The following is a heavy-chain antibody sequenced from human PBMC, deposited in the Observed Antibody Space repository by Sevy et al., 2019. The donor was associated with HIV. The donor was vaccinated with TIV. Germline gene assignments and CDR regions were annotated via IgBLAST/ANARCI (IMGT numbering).Heavy chain of an antibody. CDR1: GYSFTSYW. V-gene: IGHV5-51*01. Sequence: GESLKISCKGSGYSFTSYWIGWVRQMPGKGLEWMGIIYPGDSDTRYSPSFQGQVTISADKSISTAYLQWSSLKAPDTAMYYCARLAGYDSSGYYYPFDYWGQGTLVTVSS. CDR2: IYPGDSDT. J-gene: IGHJ4*02. D-gene: IGHD3-22*01. CDR3: ARLAGYDSSGYYYPFDY.